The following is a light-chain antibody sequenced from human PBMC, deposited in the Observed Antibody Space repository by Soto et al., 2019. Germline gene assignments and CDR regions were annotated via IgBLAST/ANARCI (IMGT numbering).Light chain of an antibody. CDR1: QSVNAN. CDR3: QQYNTWLWT. Sequence: EVVMTQSPATLSVSPGERATLSCRASQSVNANLAWYQQKPGQAPRLLIHGASNKATGIPARFSGSGFGTEFILTISCLQSEDFAVYYCQQYNTWLWTFGQGTNVEI. V-gene: IGKV3-15*01. CDR2: GAS. J-gene: IGKJ1*01.